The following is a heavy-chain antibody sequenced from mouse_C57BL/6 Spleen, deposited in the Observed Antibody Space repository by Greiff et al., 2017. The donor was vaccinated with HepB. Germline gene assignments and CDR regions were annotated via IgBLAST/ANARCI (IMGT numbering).Heavy chain of an antibody. Sequence: LQESGAELVKPGASVKISCKASGYAFSSYWMNWVKQRPGKGLEWIGQIYPGDGDTNYNGKFKGKATLTADKSSSTAYMQLSSLTSEDSAVYFCARGGNYYAMDYWGQGTSVTVSS. V-gene: IGHV1-80*01. CDR1: GYAFSSYW. CDR3: ARGGNYYAMDY. J-gene: IGHJ4*01. CDR2: IYPGDGDT.